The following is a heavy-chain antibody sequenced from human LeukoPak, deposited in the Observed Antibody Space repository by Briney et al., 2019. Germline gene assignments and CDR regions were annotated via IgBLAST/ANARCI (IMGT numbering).Heavy chain of an antibody. CDR3: ARVGYYYGSGTYDY. CDR1: GGSIRRNF. D-gene: IGHD3-10*01. CDR2: IFYSGSY. V-gene: IGHV4-59*01. Sequence: SETLSLTCTVSGGSIRRNFWSWIRQRPGKGPEWIGYIFYSGSYNYNPSLKSRVTVAIDTSKNEFSLRLNSVTAADTAVYYCARVGYYYGSGTYDYWGQGTLVTVSS. J-gene: IGHJ4*02.